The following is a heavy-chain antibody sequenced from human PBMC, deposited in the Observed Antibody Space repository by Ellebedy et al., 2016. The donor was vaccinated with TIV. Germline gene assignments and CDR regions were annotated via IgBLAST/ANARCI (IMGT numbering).Heavy chain of an antibody. J-gene: IGHJ1*01. CDR1: GFTYW. D-gene: IGHD3-16*01. CDR3: ATGDGLN. Sequence: PGGSLRLSCAGPGFTYWMTWVRQAPGKGLEWVATMNGDGSARHYGGSVKGRFTISRDNAENSLSLQMNSLRAEDTAVYYCATGDGLNWGQGTLVTVSS. CDR2: MNGDGSAR. V-gene: IGHV3-7*01.